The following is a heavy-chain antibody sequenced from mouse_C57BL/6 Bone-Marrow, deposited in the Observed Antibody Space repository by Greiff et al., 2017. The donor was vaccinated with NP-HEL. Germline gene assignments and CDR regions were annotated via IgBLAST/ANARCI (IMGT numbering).Heavy chain of an antibody. CDR3: ARTSTMVTGGFAY. J-gene: IGHJ3*01. Sequence: QVQLKQSGAELAKPGASVKLSCKASGYTFTSYWMHWVKQRPGQGLEWIGYINPSSGYTKYNQKFKDKATLTADKSSSIAYMQLSSLTYEDSAVYYCARTSTMVTGGFAYWGQGTLVTVSA. D-gene: IGHD2-2*01. CDR2: INPSSGYT. CDR1: GYTFTSYW. V-gene: IGHV1-7*01.